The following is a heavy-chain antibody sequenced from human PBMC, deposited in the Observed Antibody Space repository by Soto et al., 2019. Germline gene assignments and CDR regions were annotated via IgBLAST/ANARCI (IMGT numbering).Heavy chain of an antibody. CDR2: INHSGST. CDR3: ARVGPIVVVPAAID. D-gene: IGHD2-2*01. CDR1: GGSFSGYY. Sequence: SETLSLTCAVYGGSFSGYYWSWIRQPTGKGLEWIGEINHSGSTNYNPSLKSRVTISVDTSKNQFSLKLSSVTAADTAVYYCARVGPIVVVPAAIDWGQGTLVTV. J-gene: IGHJ4*02. V-gene: IGHV4-34*01.